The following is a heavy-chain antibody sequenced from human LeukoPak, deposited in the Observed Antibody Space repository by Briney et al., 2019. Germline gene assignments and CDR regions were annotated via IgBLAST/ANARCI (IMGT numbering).Heavy chain of an antibody. CDR3: ARDMGDSAAEDY. D-gene: IGHD6-13*01. Sequence: GGSLRLSCAASGFTFSSYSMSGVRQAPAKGLEWVSVIYSVCSTYDGESVKGRLTISRDNSKNKLYLQMNSLSAEDTAVYYCARDMGDSAAEDYWGKGTLVTVSS. CDR2: IYSVCST. J-gene: IGHJ4*02. V-gene: IGHV3-66*01. CDR1: GFTFSSYS.